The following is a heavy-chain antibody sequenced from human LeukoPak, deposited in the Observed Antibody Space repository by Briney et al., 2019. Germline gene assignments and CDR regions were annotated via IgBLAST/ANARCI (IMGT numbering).Heavy chain of an antibody. D-gene: IGHD3-16*02. J-gene: IGHJ3*02. CDR1: GGTFSSHT. Sequence: SVKVSCKASGGTFSSHTISWVRQAPGQGLEWMGGIIPIFGTANYAQKFQGRVTITADESTSTAYMELSSLRSEDTAVYYCAREVMITFGGVIAADAFDIWGQGTMVTVSS. CDR3: AREVMITFGGVIAADAFDI. CDR2: IIPIFGTA. V-gene: IGHV1-69*13.